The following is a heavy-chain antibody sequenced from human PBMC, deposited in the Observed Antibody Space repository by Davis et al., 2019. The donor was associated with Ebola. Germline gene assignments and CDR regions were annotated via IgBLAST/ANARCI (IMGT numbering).Heavy chain of an antibody. V-gene: IGHV4-34*01. D-gene: IGHD6-13*01. Sequence: PSETLSLTCAVYGGSFSGYYWSWIRQPPGKGLEWIGEINHSGSTNYNPSLKSRVTISVDTSKNQFSLKLSSVTAADMAVYYCARGLAADYAFDIWGQGTMVTVSS. CDR3: ARGLAADYAFDI. J-gene: IGHJ3*02. CDR2: INHSGST. CDR1: GGSFSGYY.